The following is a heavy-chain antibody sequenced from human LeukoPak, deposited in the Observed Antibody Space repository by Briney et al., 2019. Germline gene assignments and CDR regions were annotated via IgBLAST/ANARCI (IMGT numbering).Heavy chain of an antibody. D-gene: IGHD3-10*01. Sequence: GESLKISCKASGYTFTNFWIGWVRQMPGKGLEWMGIIYPSDSDTRYSPSFQGQVTISADKSISTAYLQWSSLKASDTAMYYCASRGVHYYYGMDAWGQGTTVTVSS. V-gene: IGHV5-51*01. CDR2: IYPSDSDT. J-gene: IGHJ6*02. CDR1: GYTFTNFW. CDR3: ASRGVHYYYGMDA.